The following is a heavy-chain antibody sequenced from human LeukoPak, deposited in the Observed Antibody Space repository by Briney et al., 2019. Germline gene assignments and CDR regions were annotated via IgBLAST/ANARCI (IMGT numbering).Heavy chain of an antibody. CDR3: AKDIVGATTISYYFDH. D-gene: IGHD1-26*01. CDR1: GFTFSSYA. J-gene: IGHJ4*02. V-gene: IGHV3-23*01. CDR2: ISGSGGST. Sequence: GGSLRLSCAASGFTFSSYAMSRVRQAPGKGLEWVSAISGSGGSTYYADSVKGRFTISRDNSKNALYLQMNSLRAEDTAVYYCAKDIVGATTISYYFDHWGQGTLVTVSS.